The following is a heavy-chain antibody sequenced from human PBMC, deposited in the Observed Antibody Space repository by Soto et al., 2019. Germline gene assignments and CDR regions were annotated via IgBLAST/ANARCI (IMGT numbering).Heavy chain of an antibody. V-gene: IGHV4-34*01. CDR2: INHSGST. CDR3: ARADSMVRGVIITDYYGMDV. D-gene: IGHD3-10*01. Sequence: SETLSLTCAVYGGSFSGYYWSWIRQPPGKGLEWIGEINHSGSTNYNPSLKSRVTISVDTSKNQFSLKLSSVTAADTAVYYCARADSMVRGVIITDYYGMDVWGQGTTVTVSS. J-gene: IGHJ6*02. CDR1: GGSFSGYY.